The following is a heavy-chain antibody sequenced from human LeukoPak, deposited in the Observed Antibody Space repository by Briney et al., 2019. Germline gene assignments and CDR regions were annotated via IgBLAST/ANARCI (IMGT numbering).Heavy chain of an antibody. J-gene: IGHJ4*02. CDR3: ARDYYDSSGYYLVD. CDR2: IYYSGST. V-gene: IGHV4-39*07. Sequence: PSETLSLTCTVSGGSISSSSYYWGWIRQPPGKGLEWIGRIYYSGSTYDNPSLKSRVTISVDPSKHQFSLKLSSVPAADTAVYYCARDYYDSSGYYLVDWGQGNLVTVSS. D-gene: IGHD3-22*01. CDR1: GGSISSSSYY.